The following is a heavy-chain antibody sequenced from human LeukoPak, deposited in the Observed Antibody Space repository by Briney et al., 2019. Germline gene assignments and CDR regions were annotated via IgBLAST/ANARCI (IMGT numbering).Heavy chain of an antibody. CDR1: GGSIRSSSYY. D-gene: IGHD4-17*01. Sequence: PSETLSLTCTVSGGSIRSSSYYWGWIRQPPGKGLEWIGSIYYSGSTYYNPSLKSRVTMSVDTSKRQFSLKLSSVTAADTAVYYCARLPPEVATTAYYYYYGMDVWGQGTTVTVSS. V-gene: IGHV4-39*01. J-gene: IGHJ6*02. CDR2: IYYSGST. CDR3: ARLPPEVATTAYYYYYGMDV.